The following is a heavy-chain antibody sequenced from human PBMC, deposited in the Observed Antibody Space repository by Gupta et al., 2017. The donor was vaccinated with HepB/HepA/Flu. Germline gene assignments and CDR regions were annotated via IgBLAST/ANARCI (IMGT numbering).Heavy chain of an antibody. J-gene: IGHJ5*02. D-gene: IGHD6-13*01. CDR2: IRSKAYGGTT. Sequence: EVQLVESGGGLVQPGRSLRLSCTASGFPFGDYAMSWVRQAPGKGLEWVGFIRSKAYGGTTEYAASVKGRFTISRDDSKSSAYLQMNSLKTEDTAVYYCTREGSNWYYNWFDPWGQGTLVTVSS. V-gene: IGHV3-49*04. CDR1: GFPFGDYA. CDR3: TREGSNWYYNWFDP.